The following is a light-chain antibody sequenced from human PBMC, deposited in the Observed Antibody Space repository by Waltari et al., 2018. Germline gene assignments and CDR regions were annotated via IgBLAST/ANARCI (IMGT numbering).Light chain of an antibody. Sequence: EIVLTQSPATLSLSPGERATLSCRASQSVSSYLAWYQQQPGQAPRLLLYDASNRATGIPARFSGSGSGTDFTLTISSLEPEDFAVYYCQQRSNWPTFGQGTKLEIK. J-gene: IGKJ2*01. V-gene: IGKV3-11*01. CDR1: QSVSSY. CDR2: DAS. CDR3: QQRSNWPT.